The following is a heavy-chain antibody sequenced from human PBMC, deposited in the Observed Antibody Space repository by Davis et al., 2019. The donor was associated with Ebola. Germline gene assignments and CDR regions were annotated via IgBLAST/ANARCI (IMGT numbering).Heavy chain of an antibody. D-gene: IGHD4-23*01. J-gene: IGHJ6*02. CDR1: GGSISSGGYS. V-gene: IGHV4-30-2*01. CDR3: ARGDARLRWTLLGYYGMDV. CDR2: IYHSGST. Sequence: MPSETLSLTCAVSGGSISSGGYSWSWIRQPPGKGLEWIGYIYHSGSTYYNPSLKSRVTISVDRSKNQFSLKLSSVTAADTAVYYCARGDARLRWTLLGYYGMDVWGQGTTVTVSS.